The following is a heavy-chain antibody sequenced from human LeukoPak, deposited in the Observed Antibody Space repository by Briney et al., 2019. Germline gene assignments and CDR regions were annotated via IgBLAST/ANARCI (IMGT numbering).Heavy chain of an antibody. CDR3: TRGRRYSQYGGNSHYYGMDV. CDR1: GGSFSGYY. CDR2: INHSGST. D-gene: IGHD4-23*01. Sequence: SETLSLTCAVYGGSFSGYYWSWIRQPPGKGLEWIGEINHSGSTNYNPSLKSRVTISVDTSKNQFSLKLSSVTAADTAVYYCTRGRRYSQYGGNSHYYGMDVWGQGTTVTVSS. J-gene: IGHJ6*02. V-gene: IGHV4-34*01.